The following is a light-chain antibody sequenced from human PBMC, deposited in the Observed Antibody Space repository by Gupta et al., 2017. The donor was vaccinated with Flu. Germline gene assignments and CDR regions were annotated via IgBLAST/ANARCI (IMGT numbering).Light chain of an antibody. CDR2: AAS. CDR3: QQNYSTLPYT. V-gene: IGKV1-39*01. J-gene: IGKJ2*01. CDR1: QSISSY. Sequence: PLPPSPSSLSASVGDRVTITCRASQSISSYLNWYQQKTGKAPKLLINAASSLQSGVPSRFSSSGWGTDYTLTISSLQPEDDATNYWQQNYSTLPYTFGQGTKLEIK.